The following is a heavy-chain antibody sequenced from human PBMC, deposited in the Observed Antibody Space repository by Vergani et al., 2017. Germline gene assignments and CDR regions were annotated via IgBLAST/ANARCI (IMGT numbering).Heavy chain of an antibody. Sequence: QVQLVQSGAEVKKPGSSVKVSCKASGGTFSSYAISWVRQAPGQGLEWMGRIIPIFGTANYAQKFQGRVTITADESTSTAYMALSSLRSEDTAVYYCARARVLAARFGEFDMDVWGKGTTVTVSS. J-gene: IGHJ6*03. D-gene: IGHD3-10*01. CDR2: IIPIFGTA. V-gene: IGHV1-69*18. CDR1: GGTFSSYA. CDR3: ARARVLAARFGEFDMDV.